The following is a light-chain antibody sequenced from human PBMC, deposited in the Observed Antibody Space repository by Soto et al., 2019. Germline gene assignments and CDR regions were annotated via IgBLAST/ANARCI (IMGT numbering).Light chain of an antibody. CDR3: NSYSSTSVYV. CDR1: GSDIATFNY. V-gene: IGLV2-14*01. Sequence: QSVLAQPASISGSPGQSITISCTGSGSDIATFNYVSWYQQYPGKAPKLLIYQVTSRASGVSHRFSGSKSGNTAALTISGLQPEDEAEYYHNSYSSTSVYVFGTGTKVNV. CDR2: QVT. J-gene: IGLJ1*01.